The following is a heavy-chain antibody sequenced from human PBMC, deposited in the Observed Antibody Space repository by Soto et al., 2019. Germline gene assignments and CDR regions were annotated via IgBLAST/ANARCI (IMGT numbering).Heavy chain of an antibody. V-gene: IGHV1-69*13. CDR2: IIPIFGTA. CDR1: GGTFSSYA. D-gene: IGHD3-3*01. J-gene: IGHJ4*02. CDR3: ARERAGSGPYSPFFDY. Sequence: GASVKVSCKASGGTFSSYAISWVRQAPGQGLEWMGGIIPIFGTANYAQKFQGRVTITADGSTSTAYMELSSLRSEDTAVYYCARERAGSGPYSPFFDYWGQGTLVTVSS.